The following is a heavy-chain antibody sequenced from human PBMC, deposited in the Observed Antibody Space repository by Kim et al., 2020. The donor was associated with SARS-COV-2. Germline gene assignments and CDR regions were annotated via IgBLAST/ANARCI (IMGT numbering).Heavy chain of an antibody. J-gene: IGHJ4*02. CDR3: ASIDDGDYESMNDY. D-gene: IGHD4-17*01. Sequence: SETLSLTCTVSGGSISSSSYYWGWIRQPPGKGLEWIGSIYYSGSTYYNPSLKSRVTISVDTSKNQFSLKLSSVTAADTAVYYCASIDDGDYESMNDYWGQGTLVTVSS. CDR2: IYYSGST. CDR1: GGSISSSSYY. V-gene: IGHV4-39*01.